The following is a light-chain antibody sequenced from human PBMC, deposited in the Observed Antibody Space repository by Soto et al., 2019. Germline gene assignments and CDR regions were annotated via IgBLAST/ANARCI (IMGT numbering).Light chain of an antibody. CDR2: WAS. V-gene: IGKV4-1*01. J-gene: IGKJ1*01. Sequence: DIVMTQSPDSLAVSLGERATINCKSSQSVLYSSNNKNYLAWYQQKPGQPPKLLIYWASTRESGVPDRFSGSGSGTDFTRTISSLQAEDVAVYSCQSSMTFGQGTKVEIK. CDR1: QSVLYSSNNKNY. CDR3: QSSMT.